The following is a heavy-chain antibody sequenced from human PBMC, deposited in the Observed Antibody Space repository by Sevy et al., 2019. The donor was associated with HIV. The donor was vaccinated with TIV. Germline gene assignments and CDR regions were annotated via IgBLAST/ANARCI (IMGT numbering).Heavy chain of an antibody. CDR2: ISAYNSNT. J-gene: IGHJ4*02. V-gene: IGHV1-18*04. Sequence: ASVKVSCKASGYTFTSYGISWVRQAPGQGLEWMGWISAYNSNTNYAQKLQGRVTMTTDTSTSTAYTELRSLRSDDTAVYYCARDLPTTGFSGFDDWGQGTLVTVSS. CDR1: GYTFTSYG. CDR3: ARDLPTTGFSGFDD. D-gene: IGHD2-2*01.